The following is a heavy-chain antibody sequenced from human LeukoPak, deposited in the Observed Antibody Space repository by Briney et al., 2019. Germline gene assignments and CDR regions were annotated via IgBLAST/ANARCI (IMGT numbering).Heavy chain of an antibody. CDR1: GASIRNNC. V-gene: IGHV4-59*08. Sequence: SETLSLTCTVSGASIRNNCWTWIRQTPGKGLEWIGYIYHTGATSYNPSLKSRVSMSVDMSKEQFSVKLTSVTAADTAVYFCGRYGGSGWVIDSWGRGTLVTVSS. CDR2: IYHTGAT. CDR3: GRYGGSGWVIDS. D-gene: IGHD6-19*01. J-gene: IGHJ4*02.